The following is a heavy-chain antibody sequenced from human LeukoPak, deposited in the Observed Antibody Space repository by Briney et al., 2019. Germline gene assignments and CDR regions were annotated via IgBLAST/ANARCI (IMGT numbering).Heavy chain of an antibody. CDR3: ARGISGYSRIFDY. V-gene: IGHV4-59*01. J-gene: IGHJ4*02. CDR1: GGSIRNYY. D-gene: IGHD3-22*01. Sequence: SEALSLTCTVSGGSIRNYYWSWIRQPPGKGLEWIGHIFHGGSTNYNPSLKSRVTISVDTSKNQFSLRLNSVTAADTAVYYCARGISGYSRIFDYWGQGTLVTVSS. CDR2: IFHGGST.